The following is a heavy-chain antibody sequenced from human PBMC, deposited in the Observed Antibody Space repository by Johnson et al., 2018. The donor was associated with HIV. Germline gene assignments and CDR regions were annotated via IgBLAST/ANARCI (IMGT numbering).Heavy chain of an antibody. J-gene: IGHJ3*02. CDR1: GFTFDDYG. V-gene: IGHV3-20*04. CDR2: INWNGGST. CDR3: ARDRRYYYGSGDAFDI. Sequence: VQLVESGGGVVRPGGSLRLSCAASGFTFDDYGMSWVRQAPGKGLEWVSGINWNGGSTGYADSVTGRVTISRDNSKNTLYLQMNSLRAEDTAVYYCARDRRYYYGSGDAFDIWGQGTMVTVSS. D-gene: IGHD3-10*01.